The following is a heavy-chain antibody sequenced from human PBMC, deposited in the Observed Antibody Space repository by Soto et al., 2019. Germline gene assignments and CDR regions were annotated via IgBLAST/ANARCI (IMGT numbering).Heavy chain of an antibody. CDR1: GGSISSYY. CDR3: ARDAEYDILTGYYPDAFDI. CDR2: IYTSGIT. D-gene: IGHD3-9*01. V-gene: IGHV4-4*07. J-gene: IGHJ3*02. Sequence: QVQLQESGPGLVKPSETLSLTCTVSGGSISSYYWSWIRQPAGKGLEWIGRIYTSGITNYNPSLKSRVTMSVDTSKNQFSLKLSSVTAADTAVYYCARDAEYDILTGYYPDAFDIWGQGTMVTVSS.